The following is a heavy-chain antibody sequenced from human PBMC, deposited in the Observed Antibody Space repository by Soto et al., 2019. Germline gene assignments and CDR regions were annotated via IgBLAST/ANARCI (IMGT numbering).Heavy chain of an antibody. CDR1: GYTFTSYG. J-gene: IGHJ6*02. CDR2: ISAYNGNT. CDR3: ARLGYCSGGSCFRTDYYYYGMDV. D-gene: IGHD2-15*01. V-gene: IGHV1-18*01. Sequence: ASVKVSCKASGYTFTSYGISWVRQAPGQGLEWMGWISAYNGNTNYAQKLQGRVTMTTDTSTSTAYMELRSLRSDDTAVYYCARLGYCSGGSCFRTDYYYYGMDVWPRDHGHRLL.